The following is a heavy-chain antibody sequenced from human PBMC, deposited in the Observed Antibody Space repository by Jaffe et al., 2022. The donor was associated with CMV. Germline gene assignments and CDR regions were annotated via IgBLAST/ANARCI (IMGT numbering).Heavy chain of an antibody. J-gene: IGHJ3*02. Sequence: QLQLQESGPGLVKPSETLSLTCTVSGGSISSSSYYWGWIRQPPGKGLEWIGSIYYSGSTYYNPSLKSRVTISVDTSKNQFSLKLSSVTAADTAVYYCARPQNYLWFGEYPVGAFDIWGQGTMVTVSS. D-gene: IGHD3-10*01. CDR2: IYYSGST. CDR1: GGSISSSSYY. V-gene: IGHV4-39*01. CDR3: ARPQNYLWFGEYPVGAFDI.